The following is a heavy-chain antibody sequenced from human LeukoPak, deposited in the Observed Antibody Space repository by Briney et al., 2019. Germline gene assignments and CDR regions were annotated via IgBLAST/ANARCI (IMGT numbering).Heavy chain of an antibody. V-gene: IGHV4-38-2*01. J-gene: IGHJ4*02. CDR2: IYHSGST. Sequence: SETLSLTCSVSGYSISSGNYWGWIRLPPGKGLQWIGSIYHSGSTYYNPSLKSRVTISVDTSKNQFSLKLSSVTAADTAVYYCVNYYDSSDYQQPNHFDYWGQGTLVTVSS. CDR1: GYSISSGNY. D-gene: IGHD3-22*01. CDR3: VNYYDSSDYQQPNHFDY.